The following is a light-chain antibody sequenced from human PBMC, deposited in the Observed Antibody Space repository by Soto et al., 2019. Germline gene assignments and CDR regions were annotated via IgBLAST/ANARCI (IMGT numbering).Light chain of an antibody. CDR1: SSDLGGYNY. J-gene: IGLJ1*01. V-gene: IGLV2-14*01. Sequence: QSALTQPASVSGSPGQSITISCTGTSSDLGGYNYVSWYQLHPGQAPKLMIYDVSNRPSGVSNRFSGSKSANTASLTISGLQAEDEADYYCSSYTSSTALVVFGAGTKVTVL. CDR2: DVS. CDR3: SSYTSSTALVV.